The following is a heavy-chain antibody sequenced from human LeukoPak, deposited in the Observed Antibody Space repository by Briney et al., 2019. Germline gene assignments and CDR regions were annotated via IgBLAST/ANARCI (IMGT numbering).Heavy chain of an antibody. D-gene: IGHD3-10*01. J-gene: IGHJ6*04. CDR1: EFTISNNY. V-gene: IGHV3-66*02. Sequence: GGSLRLSCVASEFTISNNYMSWVRQVPGKGLEWLSNIHPGGNTYYADSVKGRFTISRDTSKNTLYLQVSSLRADDTAVYYCARTITIGHGMDVWGKGTTVTVSS. CDR3: ARTITIGHGMDV. CDR2: IHPGGNT.